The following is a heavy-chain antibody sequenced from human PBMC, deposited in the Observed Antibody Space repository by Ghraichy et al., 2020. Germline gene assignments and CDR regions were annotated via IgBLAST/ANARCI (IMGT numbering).Heavy chain of an antibody. J-gene: IGHJ4*02. D-gene: IGHD3-10*01. CDR1: GDSLSTIHL. V-gene: IGHV4-4*02. CDR3: VRSGIGWQSPYYGSVFDS. CDR2: IQNSVVPNYVPT. Sequence: SETLSLTCDIFGDSLSTIHLYNWVRQAPGKGLEWIGDIQNSVVPNYVPTNYNPSLGSRVAISLDKAKRQFSLRLTSVTAADTAVYYCVRSGIGWQSPYYGSVFDSWGQGALVTVSS.